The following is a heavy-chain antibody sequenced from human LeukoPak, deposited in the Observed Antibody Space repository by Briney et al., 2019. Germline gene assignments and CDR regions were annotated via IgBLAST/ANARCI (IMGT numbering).Heavy chain of an antibody. CDR3: ARGSGYCSGGSCYVNWFDP. J-gene: IGHJ5*02. CDR1: GYTFTSYD. CDR2: MNPNSGNT. V-gene: IGHV1-8*01. Sequence: ASVKVSCKASGYTFTSYDINWVRQATGQGLEWMGWMNPNSGNTGYAQKFQGRVTMTRNTSISTAYMELSGLRSEDTAVYYCARGSGYCSGGSCYVNWFDPWGQGTLVTVSS. D-gene: IGHD2-15*01.